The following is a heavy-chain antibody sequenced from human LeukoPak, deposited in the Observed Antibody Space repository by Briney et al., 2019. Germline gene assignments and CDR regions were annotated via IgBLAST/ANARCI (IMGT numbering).Heavy chain of an antibody. V-gene: IGHV3-53*01. J-gene: IGHJ4*02. CDR2: IYSGGST. CDR3: AISGPRLDY. CDR1: GFTFDDYG. D-gene: IGHD1/OR15-1a*01. Sequence: GGSLRLSCAASGFTFDDYGMSWVRQAPGKGLEWVSVIYSGGSTYYADSVKGRFTISRGNSKNTLYLQMNSLRAEDTAVYYCAISGPRLDYWGQGTLVTVSS.